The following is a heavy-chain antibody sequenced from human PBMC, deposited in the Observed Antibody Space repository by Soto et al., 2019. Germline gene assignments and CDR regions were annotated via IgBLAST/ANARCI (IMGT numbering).Heavy chain of an antibody. D-gene: IGHD3-3*01. J-gene: IGHJ4*02. CDR2: IVPMFGTS. V-gene: IGHV1-69*06. CDR3: NRGSEYDFWSGYL. Sequence: QERLVQSGAEVRKPGSSVKVSCKVTGGTSTRYAFNWVRQAPGQGLEWMGGIVPMFGTSKYAQKFQGRVTITADTSTNIAYMELRSLRSEDTAVYYWNRGSEYDFWSGYLWGQVTLVSVAS. CDR1: GGTSTRYA.